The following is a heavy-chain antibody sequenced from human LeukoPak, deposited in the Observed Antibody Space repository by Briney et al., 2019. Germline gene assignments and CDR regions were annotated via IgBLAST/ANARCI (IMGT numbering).Heavy chain of an antibody. CDR1: GFTFSSYW. V-gene: IGHV3-74*01. CDR3: ARDLKEYQLLVGIDP. D-gene: IGHD2-2*01. J-gene: IGHJ5*02. Sequence: GGSLRLSCAASGFTFSSYWMHWVRQAPGKGLVWVSRINSDGSSTGYADSVKGRFTISRDNAKNTLYLQMNSLRAEDTAVYYCARDLKEYQLLVGIDPWGQGTLVTVSS. CDR2: INSDGSST.